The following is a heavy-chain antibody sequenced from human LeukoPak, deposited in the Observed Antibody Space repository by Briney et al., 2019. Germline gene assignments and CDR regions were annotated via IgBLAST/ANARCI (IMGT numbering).Heavy chain of an antibody. D-gene: IGHD6-13*01. Sequence: SETLSLTCAVYGGSFSGYYWSWIRQPPGKGLEWIGEINHSGSTNYNPSLKSRVTISVDTSKNQFSLKLTSVTAADTAVYYCARGGIAAAGIPLRIWGQGTMVTVSS. CDR2: INHSGST. CDR1: GGSFSGYY. V-gene: IGHV4-34*01. J-gene: IGHJ3*02. CDR3: ARGGIAAAGIPLRI.